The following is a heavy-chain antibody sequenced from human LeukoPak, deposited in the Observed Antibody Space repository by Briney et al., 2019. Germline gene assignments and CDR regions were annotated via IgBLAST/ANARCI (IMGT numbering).Heavy chain of an antibody. CDR1: GFTFTTYW. J-gene: IGHJ4*02. Sequence: GGSLRLSCAASGFTFTTYWMSWVRQAPGKGLEWVANIKQDGTEKYYVDSVKGRFTISRDNAKNSLYLQMNSLRAEDTAFYYCAKSGGYDFWSSPTFDYWGQGTLVTVSS. CDR2: IKQDGTEK. D-gene: IGHD3-3*01. V-gene: IGHV3-7*03. CDR3: AKSGGYDFWSSPTFDY.